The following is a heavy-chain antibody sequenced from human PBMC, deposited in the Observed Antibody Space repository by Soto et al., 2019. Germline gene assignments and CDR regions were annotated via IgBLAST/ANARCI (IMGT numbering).Heavy chain of an antibody. J-gene: IGHJ6*02. CDR1: GGTFSSYA. CDR3: ARVLEMATYYYPSGIAV. D-gene: IGHD5-12*01. V-gene: IGHV1-69*13. CDR2: IIPIFGTA. Sequence: SVRVSCKASGGTFSSYASSWVRQAPGQGLEWTGGIIPIFGTANYAQKFQGRVTITADEPTSTAYMELSSLRSEDTAVYYCARVLEMATYYYPSGIAVWAHRTSVPVSS.